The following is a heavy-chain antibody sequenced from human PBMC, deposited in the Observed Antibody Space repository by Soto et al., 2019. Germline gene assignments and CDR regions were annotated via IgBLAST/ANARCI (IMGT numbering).Heavy chain of an antibody. CDR3: ARDASTVTTNAFDI. V-gene: IGHV3-21*01. J-gene: IGHJ3*02. CDR2: ISSSSSYI. D-gene: IGHD4-17*01. CDR1: GFSFGSYA. Sequence: PGGSLRLSCAASGFSFGSYALSWVRQAPGKGLEWVSSISSSSSYIYYADSVKGRFTISRDNAKNSLYLQMNSLRAEDTAVYYCARDASTVTTNAFDIWGQGTMVTVSS.